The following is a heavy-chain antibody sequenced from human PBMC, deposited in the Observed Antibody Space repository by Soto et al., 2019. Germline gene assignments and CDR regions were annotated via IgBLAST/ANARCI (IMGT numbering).Heavy chain of an antibody. D-gene: IGHD2-21*02. CDR3: ARDYLPYCGGDCSHYYYGMDV. J-gene: IGHJ6*02. CDR2: IYTSEST. CDR1: GGSISSYY. V-gene: IGHV4-4*07. Sequence: PSETLSLTCTVSGGSISSYYWSWIRQPAGKGLEWIGRIYTSESTNYNPSLKSRVTMSVDTSKNQFSLKLSSVTAADTAVYYCARDYLPYCGGDCSHYYYGMDVWGQGTTVTVSS.